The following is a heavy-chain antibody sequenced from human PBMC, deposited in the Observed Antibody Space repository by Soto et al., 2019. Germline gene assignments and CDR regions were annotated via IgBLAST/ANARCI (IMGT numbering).Heavy chain of an antibody. J-gene: IGHJ6*03. CDR3: ARDVRDCSGGSCYLDYYYYYMDV. CDR1: GGSISSGGYY. CDR2: IYYSGST. V-gene: IGHV4-31*03. Sequence: QVQLQESGPGLVKPSQTLSLTCTVSGGSISSGGYYWSWIRQHPGKGLEWIGYIYYSGSTYYNPSLKGRVTISVDTSKNQFSLKLSSVTAADTAVYYCARDVRDCSGGSCYLDYYYYYMDVWGKGTTVTVSS. D-gene: IGHD2-15*01.